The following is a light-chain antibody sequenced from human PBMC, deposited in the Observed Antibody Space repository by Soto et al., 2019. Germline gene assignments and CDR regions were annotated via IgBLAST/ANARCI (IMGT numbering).Light chain of an antibody. J-gene: IGKJ1*01. V-gene: IGKV1-16*01. CDR2: AAS. CDR3: QHYNSYSEA. CDR1: QGISSX. Sequence: QRSKHTYSLSASVGDRVTITCRAIQGISSXLAWYQQKPGKAPKLLIYAASTLQSGVPSRFSGSGSGTEFTLTISSLQPDDFATYYCQHYNSYSEAFGQGTKVDIK.